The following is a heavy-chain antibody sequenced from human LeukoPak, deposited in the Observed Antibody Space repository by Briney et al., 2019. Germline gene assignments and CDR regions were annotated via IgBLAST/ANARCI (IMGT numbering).Heavy chain of an antibody. D-gene: IGHD2-15*01. CDR3: ARDVVVVAARPYYYYYGMDV. Sequence: PSETLSLTCAVYGGSFSGYYWSWIRQPPGKGLEWIGEINHSGSTNYNPSLKSRVTISVDTSKNQFSLKLSSVTAADTAVYYCARDVVVVAARPYYYYYGMDVWGQGTTVTVSS. J-gene: IGHJ6*02. V-gene: IGHV4-34*01. CDR2: INHSGST. CDR1: GGSFSGYY.